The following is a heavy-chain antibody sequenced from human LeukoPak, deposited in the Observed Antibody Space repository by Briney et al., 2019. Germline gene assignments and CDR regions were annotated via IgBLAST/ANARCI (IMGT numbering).Heavy chain of an antibody. CDR1: SDSISRGGYF. CDR2: ISNSGST. V-gene: IGHV4-31*03. J-gene: IGHJ5*02. CDR3: ARDHYTVTNNWFDP. Sequence: PSETLSLTCNVSSDSISRGGYFWTWIRQHPGKGLEWIGYISNSGSTSYNPSLKRRVTMSVDTSKNQFSLKLSSVTAADTAVYYCARDHYTVTNNWFDPWGQGTLVTVSS. D-gene: IGHD4-11*01.